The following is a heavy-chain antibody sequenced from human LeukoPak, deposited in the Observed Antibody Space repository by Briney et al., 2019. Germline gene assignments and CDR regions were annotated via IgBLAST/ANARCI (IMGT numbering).Heavy chain of an antibody. Sequence: ASVNVSCKASGYTLTSYGIRWVRPAPGQGLAGMGWISAYNGNTNYAQKLQGRVTMTTDTSTSTAYMELRSLRSDDTAVYYCASGYYDSSGYPYYYGMDVWGQGTTVTVSS. CDR2: ISAYNGNT. CDR3: ASGYYDSSGYPYYYGMDV. D-gene: IGHD3-22*01. V-gene: IGHV1-18*01. J-gene: IGHJ6*02. CDR1: GYTLTSYG.